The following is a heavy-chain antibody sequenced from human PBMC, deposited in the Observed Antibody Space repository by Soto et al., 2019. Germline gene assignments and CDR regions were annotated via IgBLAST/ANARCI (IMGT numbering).Heavy chain of an antibody. CDR3: ARDIISPYPTSAALYGMDV. J-gene: IGHJ6*02. Sequence: SETLSLTCTVSGGSISSGGYYWSWIRQHPGKGLEWIGYIYYSGSTYYNPSLKSRVTISVDTSKNQFSLKLSSVTAADTAVYYCARDIISPYPTSAALYGMDVWGQGTTVTVSS. D-gene: IGHD2-15*01. CDR1: GGSISSGGYY. V-gene: IGHV4-31*03. CDR2: IYYSGST.